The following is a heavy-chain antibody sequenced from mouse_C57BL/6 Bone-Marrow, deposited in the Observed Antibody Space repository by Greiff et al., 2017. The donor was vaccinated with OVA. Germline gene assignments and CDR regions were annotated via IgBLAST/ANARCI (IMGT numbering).Heavy chain of an antibody. J-gene: IGHJ3*01. CDR1: GYTFTSYG. Sequence: QVQLQQSGAELARPGASVKLSCKASGYTFTSYGISWVKQRTGQGLEWIGEIYPRSGNTYYNEKFKGKATLTADKSSSTAYMELRSLTSEDSAVYFCARDYGSSSWFAYWGQGTLVTVSA. V-gene: IGHV1-81*01. D-gene: IGHD1-1*01. CDR2: IYPRSGNT. CDR3: ARDYGSSSWFAY.